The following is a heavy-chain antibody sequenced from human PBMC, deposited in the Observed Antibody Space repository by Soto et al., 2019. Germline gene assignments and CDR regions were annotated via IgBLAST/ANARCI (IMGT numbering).Heavy chain of an antibody. CDR2: IIPISGTA. D-gene: IGHD2-2*01. V-gene: IGHV1-69*01. Sequence: QVQLVQSGAEVKKPGSSVKVSCKASGGTFSSYAISWVRQAPGQGLEWMGGIIPISGTANYAQKFQGRVTIPEDQSTSTAYMELSSLRSEDTAVYYCARSQGSSTSLEIYYYYYYGMDVWGQGTTVTVSS. CDR1: GGTFSSYA. CDR3: ARSQGSSTSLEIYYYYYYGMDV. J-gene: IGHJ6*02.